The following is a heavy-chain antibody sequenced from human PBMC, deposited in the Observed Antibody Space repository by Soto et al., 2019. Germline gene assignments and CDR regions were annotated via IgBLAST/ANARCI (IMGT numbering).Heavy chain of an antibody. V-gene: IGHV4-39*07. Sequence: PSETLSLTCSVSGDSISNSRFYWAWIRQPPGEGLEWIGSIYHTGNAYYNPSLKSRVTISVDTSKNQFSLKLSSVTAADTAVYYCARVAGGVTWNWFDPWGQGTLVTVSS. D-gene: IGHD3-3*01. J-gene: IGHJ5*02. CDR1: GDSISNSRFY. CDR3: ARVAGGVTWNWFDP. CDR2: IYHTGNA.